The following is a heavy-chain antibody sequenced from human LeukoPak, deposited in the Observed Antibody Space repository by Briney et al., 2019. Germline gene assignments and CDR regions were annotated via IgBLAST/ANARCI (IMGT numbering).Heavy chain of an antibody. J-gene: IGHJ4*02. CDR2: ISGYNGNT. CDR1: GYTFTNYG. D-gene: IGHD3-3*01. Sequence: ASVKVSCKASGYTFTNYGIDWVRQAPGQGLEWMGWISGYNGNTKYVQKFQARVTMTTDTSTSTAYMELRSLRSDDTAVYYCARVPYDFWSGYAFSSFDYWGQGTLVTVSS. V-gene: IGHV1-18*01. CDR3: ARVPYDFWSGYAFSSFDY.